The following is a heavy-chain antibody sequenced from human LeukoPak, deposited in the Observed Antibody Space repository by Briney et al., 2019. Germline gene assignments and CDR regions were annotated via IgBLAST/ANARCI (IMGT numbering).Heavy chain of an antibody. D-gene: IGHD3-10*01. V-gene: IGHV3-9*01. CDR1: GLTFSDHY. CDR3: AKDISFGGPYYYMDV. CDR2: ISWNSGRI. Sequence: PGGSLRLSCAASGLTFSDHYLDWVHQAPGKGLEWVSGISWNSGRIGHADSVKGRFTISRDNAKNSLYLQMNSLGAEDTALYYCAKDISFGGPYYYMDVWGKGTTVTISS. J-gene: IGHJ6*03.